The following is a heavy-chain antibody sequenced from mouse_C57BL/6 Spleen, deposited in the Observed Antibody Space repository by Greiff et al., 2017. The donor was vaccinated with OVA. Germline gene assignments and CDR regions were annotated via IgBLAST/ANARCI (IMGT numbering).Heavy chain of an antibody. Sequence: QVQLKESGAELVKPGASVKMSCKASGYTFTTYPIEWMKQNHGKSLEWIGNFHPYNDDTKYNEKFKGKATLTVEKSSSTVYLELSRLTSDDSAVYYCARRGSSASWYFDVWGTGTTVTVSS. V-gene: IGHV1-47*01. J-gene: IGHJ1*03. D-gene: IGHD1-1*01. CDR3: ARRGSSASWYFDV. CDR2: FHPYNDDT. CDR1: GYTFTTYP.